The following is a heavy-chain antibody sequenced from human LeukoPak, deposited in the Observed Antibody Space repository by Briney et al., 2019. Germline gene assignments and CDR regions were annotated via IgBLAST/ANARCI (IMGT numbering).Heavy chain of an antibody. Sequence: SETLSLTCTVSGGSISSSSYYWSWIRQPPGKGLEWIGSIYYSGSAYYNPSLRSRVTISVDTSKNQFSLKLGSVTAADTAVYYCTRRGTATTERFDYWGQGTLVTVSS. CDR2: IYYSGSA. D-gene: IGHD4-17*01. CDR1: GGSISSSSYY. J-gene: IGHJ4*02. CDR3: TRRGTATTERFDY. V-gene: IGHV4-39*01.